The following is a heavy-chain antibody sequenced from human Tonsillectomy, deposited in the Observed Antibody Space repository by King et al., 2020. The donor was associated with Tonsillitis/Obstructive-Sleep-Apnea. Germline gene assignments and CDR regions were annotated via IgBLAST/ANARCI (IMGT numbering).Heavy chain of an antibody. J-gene: IGHJ4*02. D-gene: IGHD3-3*01. CDR2: IYSGGGT. Sequence: VQLVESGGGLVQPGGSLRLSCAASGLTVSSNYMSWVRQAPGKGLEWVSVIYSGGGTYYTDSVKGRFTISRDNSKNTLYLQMNNLRAEDTAMYFCARDTPDFWSGYYYFDSWGQGTLVTVSS. CDR1: GLTVSSNY. CDR3: ARDTPDFWSGYYYFDS. V-gene: IGHV3-66*01.